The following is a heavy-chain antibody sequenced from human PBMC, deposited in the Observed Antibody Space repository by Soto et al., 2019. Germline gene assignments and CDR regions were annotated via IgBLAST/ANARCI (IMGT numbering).Heavy chain of an antibody. CDR2: IYYSGST. V-gene: IGHV4-59*01. CDR3: ASSLDYFRRASCCPTGY. Sequence: SETLSLTCTVSGGSISSYYWSWIRQPPGKGLEWIGYIYYSGSTNYNPSLKSRVTISVDTSKNQFSLKLSSVTAADTAVHYCASSLDYFRRASCCPTGYWAPGTLVTGST. D-gene: IGHD2-15*01. CDR1: GGSISSYY. J-gene: IGHJ4*02.